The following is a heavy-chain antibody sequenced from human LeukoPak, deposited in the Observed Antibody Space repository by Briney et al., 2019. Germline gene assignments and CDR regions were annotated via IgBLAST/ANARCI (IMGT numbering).Heavy chain of an antibody. CDR2: IWYDGSNK. CDR1: GFTFSSYG. CDR3: ARGGPSRGYYFDY. J-gene: IGHJ4*02. Sequence: GGSLRLSCAASGFTFSSYGMHWVRQAPGKGLEWVAVIWYDGSNKYYADSVKGRFTISRDNSKNTLYLQMNSLRAEDTAVYYCARGGPSRGYYFDYWGQGTLVTVSS. D-gene: IGHD2-15*01. V-gene: IGHV3-30*19.